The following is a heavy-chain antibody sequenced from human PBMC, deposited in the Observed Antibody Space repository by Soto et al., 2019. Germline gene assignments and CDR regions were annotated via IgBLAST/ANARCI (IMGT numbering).Heavy chain of an antibody. CDR1: GGTFSSYA. D-gene: IGHD3-22*01. J-gene: IGHJ6*02. Sequence: SVKVSCKASGGTFSSYAISWVRQAPGQGLEWMGGIIPIFGTANYAQKFQGRVTITADESTSTAYMELSSLRSEDTAVYYCARDYYDSSGYYYGYCGMDVWGQGTTVTVSS. CDR2: IIPIFGTA. CDR3: ARDYYDSSGYYYGYCGMDV. V-gene: IGHV1-69*13.